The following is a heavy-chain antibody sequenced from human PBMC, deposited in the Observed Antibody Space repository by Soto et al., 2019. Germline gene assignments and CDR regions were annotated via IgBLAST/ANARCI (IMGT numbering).Heavy chain of an antibody. Sequence: QLQLQASGSGLVTPSQTLSLTCAVSGGSISSGGYSWSWVRQPPGKGLEWIGDISHSGNTYYNPSVKSRATISEVRSNNVLSLELTSVTAADTAVYYCARVPDVWGQGTPVTVSS. J-gene: IGHJ6*02. CDR1: GGSISSGGYS. CDR3: ARVPDV. CDR2: ISHSGNT. V-gene: IGHV4-30-2*01.